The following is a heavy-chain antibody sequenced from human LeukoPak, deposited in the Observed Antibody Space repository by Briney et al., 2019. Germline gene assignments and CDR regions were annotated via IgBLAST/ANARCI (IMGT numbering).Heavy chain of an antibody. D-gene: IGHD1-26*01. J-gene: IGHJ4*02. V-gene: IGHV4-30-2*01. Sequence: SETLSLTCAVSGGSISSGGYSWSWIRQPPGKGLEWIGYIYHSGSTYYNPSLKSRVTISVDTSKNQFSLKLSSVTAADTAVYYCARHRSNYYFDYWGQGTLVTVSS. CDR3: ARHRSNYYFDY. CDR2: IYHSGST. CDR1: GGSISSGGYS.